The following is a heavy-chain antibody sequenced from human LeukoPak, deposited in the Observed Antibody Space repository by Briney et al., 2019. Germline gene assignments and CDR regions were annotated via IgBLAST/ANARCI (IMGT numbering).Heavy chain of an antibody. D-gene: IGHD6-19*01. J-gene: IGHJ6*02. CDR3: ARAKVPGTYYAMDV. CDR2: ISSSGSSR. Sequence: GGSLRLSCAASGFTFSDYYMSWIRLAPGKGVELVSYISSSGSSRYDADSVKGRFIISRYNAKKSLYLQMNSLRAEDTAVYYCARAKVPGTYYAMDVWGQGTTVTSP. V-gene: IGHV3-11*01. CDR1: GFTFSDYY.